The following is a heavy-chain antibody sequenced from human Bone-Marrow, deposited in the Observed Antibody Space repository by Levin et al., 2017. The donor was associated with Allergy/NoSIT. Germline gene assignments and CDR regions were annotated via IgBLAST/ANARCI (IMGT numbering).Heavy chain of an antibody. CDR2: IFYSGST. Sequence: SETLSLTCTVSGGSISGYYWSWVRQPPGKGLEWVGHIFYSGSTNYNPSPKSRVTISINTSKNQFSLNLTSVTAAETAFYYCARSVAGEFDYWGQGTLVTVSS. J-gene: IGHJ4*02. CDR1: GGSISGYY. D-gene: IGHD3-10*01. V-gene: IGHV4-59*01. CDR3: ARSVAGEFDY.